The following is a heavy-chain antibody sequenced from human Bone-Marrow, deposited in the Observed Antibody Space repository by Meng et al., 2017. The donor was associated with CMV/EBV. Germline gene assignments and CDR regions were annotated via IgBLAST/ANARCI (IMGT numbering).Heavy chain of an antibody. J-gene: IGHJ3*02. CDR1: GCTFTGQY. D-gene: IGHD2-8*02. CDR2: INPNRGGT. Sequence: ASVKVSCKASGCTFTGQYIHWVRQAPGQGLEWMGWINPNRGGTNYAQKFQGRVTMTRDTSINTAYMELSRLRSDDTAVYFCARGRGVDIVLVDAFDIWGQGTMVTVSS. V-gene: IGHV1-2*02. CDR3: ARGRGVDIVLVDAFDI.